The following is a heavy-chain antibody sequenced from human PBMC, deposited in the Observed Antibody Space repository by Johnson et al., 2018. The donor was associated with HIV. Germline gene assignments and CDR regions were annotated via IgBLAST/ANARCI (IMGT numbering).Heavy chain of an antibody. CDR1: GFTFDDYA. Sequence: VQLVESGGGLVQPGRSLRLSCAASGFTFDDYAMHWVRQAPGKGLEWVSGINWNGGSTGYADSVKGRFTISRDNAKNSLYLQMNSLRADDTAVYYCARETRDDAFDIWGQGTMVTVSS. CDR3: ARETRDDAFDI. J-gene: IGHJ3*02. V-gene: IGHV3-9*01. D-gene: IGHD4-11*01. CDR2: INWNGGST.